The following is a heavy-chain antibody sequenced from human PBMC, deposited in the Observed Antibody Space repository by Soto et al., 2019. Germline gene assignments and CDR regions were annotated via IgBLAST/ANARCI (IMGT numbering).Heavy chain of an antibody. CDR3: ARGYAAPRAAN. Sequence: PSETLSLTCAVYCGSFSGYYWSWIRRPPEKGLEWIGEINHGESASYNPSLKDRVTISLDTSNNHFSLKLTSVTAADSAVYYCARGYAAPRAANWGQGTLVTVSS. J-gene: IGHJ4*02. CDR2: INHGESA. D-gene: IGHD2-15*01. CDR1: CGSFSGYY. V-gene: IGHV4-34*01.